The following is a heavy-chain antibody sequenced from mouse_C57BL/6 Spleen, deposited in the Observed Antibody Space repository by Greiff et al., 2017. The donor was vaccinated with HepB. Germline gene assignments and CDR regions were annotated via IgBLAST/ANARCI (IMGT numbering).Heavy chain of an antibody. CDR2: IYPGDGDT. CDR3: ARSTTVVAERYYYAMDH. Sequence: VKLMESGPELVKPGASVKISCKASGYAFSSSWMNWVKQRPGKGLEWIGRIYPGDGDTNYNGKFKGKATLTADKSSSTAYMQLSSLTSEDSAVYFCARSTTVVAERYYYAMDHWGQGTSVTVSS. J-gene: IGHJ4*01. V-gene: IGHV1-82*01. D-gene: IGHD1-1*01. CDR1: GYAFSSSW.